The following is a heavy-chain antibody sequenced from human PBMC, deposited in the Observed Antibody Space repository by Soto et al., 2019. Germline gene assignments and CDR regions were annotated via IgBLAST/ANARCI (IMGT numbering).Heavy chain of an antibody. J-gene: IGHJ4*02. D-gene: IGHD3-16*02. CDR3: AKRMITFGGVIVPLDY. CDR2: ISGSGGST. CDR1: GFTFSSYA. Sequence: EVQLLESGGGLVQPGGSLRLSCAASGFTFSSYAMSWVRQAPGKGLEWVSAISGSGGSTYYADSVKGRFTISRDNSKNTLYLQMNSLRAEDTAVYYCAKRMITFGGVIVPLDYWGQGTLVTVSS. V-gene: IGHV3-23*01.